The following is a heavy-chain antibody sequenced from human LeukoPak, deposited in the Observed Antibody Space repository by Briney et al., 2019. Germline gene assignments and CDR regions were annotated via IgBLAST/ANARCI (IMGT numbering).Heavy chain of an antibody. CDR2: MNPNSGNT. CDR3: ARGNYGSGSYHGPEIAFDI. CDR1: GYTFTSYD. Sequence: ASVKVSCKASGYTFTSYDINWVRQATGQGLEWMGWMNPNSGNTGYAQKFQGRVIMTRNTSISTAYMELSSLRSEDTAVYYCARGNYGSGSYHGPEIAFDIWGQGTMVTVSS. J-gene: IGHJ3*02. V-gene: IGHV1-8*01. D-gene: IGHD3-10*01.